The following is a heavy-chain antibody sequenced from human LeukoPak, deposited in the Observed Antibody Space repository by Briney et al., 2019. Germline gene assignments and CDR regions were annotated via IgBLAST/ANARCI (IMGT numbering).Heavy chain of an antibody. V-gene: IGHV3-43*02. D-gene: IGHD6-13*01. CDR3: AKDGAAAGTRRYYYYSYYMDV. CDR2: ISGDGGST. J-gene: IGHJ6*03. Sequence: GSLRLSCAASGFTFDDYAMHWVRQAPGKGLEWVSLISGDGGSTYYADSVKGRFTISRDNSKNSLYLQMNSLRTEDTALYLCAKDGAAAGTRRYYYYSYYMDVWGKGTTVTVSS. CDR1: GFTFDDYA.